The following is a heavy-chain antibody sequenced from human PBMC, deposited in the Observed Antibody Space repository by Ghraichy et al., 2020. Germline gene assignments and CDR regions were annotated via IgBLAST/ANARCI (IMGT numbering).Heavy chain of an antibody. D-gene: IGHD6-19*01. Sequence: SETLSLTCAVYGGSFSGYYWSWIRQPPGKGLECIGEINHSGSTNYNPSLKSRVTISVDTSKNQFSLKLSSVTAADTAVYYCARVLKQWLVGYYYGMDVWGQGTTVTVSS. V-gene: IGHV4-34*01. CDR1: GGSFSGYY. J-gene: IGHJ6*02. CDR2: INHSGST. CDR3: ARVLKQWLVGYYYGMDV.